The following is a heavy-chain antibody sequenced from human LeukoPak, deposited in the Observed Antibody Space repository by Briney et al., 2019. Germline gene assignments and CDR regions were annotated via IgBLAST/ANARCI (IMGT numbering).Heavy chain of an antibody. Sequence: SETLSLTCTVSGGSISSYYWSWIRQPPGKGLEWVGYIYYSGSTNYNPSLKSRVTISVDTSKNQFSLKLSSVTAADTAVYYCAREAGDDYGGKVDYWGHGTLVTVSS. D-gene: IGHD4-23*01. V-gene: IGHV4-59*01. J-gene: IGHJ4*01. CDR2: IYYSGST. CDR1: GGSISSYY. CDR3: AREAGDDYGGKVDY.